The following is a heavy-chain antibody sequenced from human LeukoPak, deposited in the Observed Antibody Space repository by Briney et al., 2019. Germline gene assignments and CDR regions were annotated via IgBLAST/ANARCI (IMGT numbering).Heavy chain of an antibody. CDR2: IYYSGST. CDR3: ARGSYGIAAAGLDY. J-gene: IGHJ4*02. CDR1: GGSISSSSYY. D-gene: IGHD6-13*01. Sequence: SETLSLTCTVSGGSISSSSYYWGWIRQPPGKGLEGIGSIYYSGSTYYNPPLKNRVTISVDTSKNQFSLRLSSVTAADTAVYYCARGSYGIAAAGLDYWGQGTLVTVSS. V-gene: IGHV4-39*07.